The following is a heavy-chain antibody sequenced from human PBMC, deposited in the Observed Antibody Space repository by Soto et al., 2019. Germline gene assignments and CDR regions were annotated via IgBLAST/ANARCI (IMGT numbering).Heavy chain of an antibody. Sequence: ASVKVSCKASGGTFSSYAISWVRQAPGQGLEWMGGIIPIFGTANYAQKFQGRVTITADESTSTAYMELSSLRSEDTAVYYCARDLGDFWSGFLARGYGYWFDPWGQGTLVTVSS. V-gene: IGHV1-69*13. CDR3: ARDLGDFWSGFLARGYGYWFDP. J-gene: IGHJ5*02. CDR2: IIPIFGTA. D-gene: IGHD3-3*01. CDR1: GGTFSSYA.